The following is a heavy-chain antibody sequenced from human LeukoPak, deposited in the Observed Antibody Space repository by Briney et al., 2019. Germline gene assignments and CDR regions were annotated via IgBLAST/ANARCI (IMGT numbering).Heavy chain of an antibody. D-gene: IGHD4-17*01. CDR2: IHPGDSDT. CDR3: ARQGTVNTLTGY. V-gene: IGHV5-51*01. CDR1: GYTFTSHW. J-gene: IGHJ4*02. Sequence: GESLKISCKGSGYTFTSHWIGWVRQMPGKGLEWMGIIHPGDSDTRYSPSLRGQVTISADKSKSTAYLQWSSLKASDTAMYYCARQGTVNTLTGYWGQGTLVTVSS.